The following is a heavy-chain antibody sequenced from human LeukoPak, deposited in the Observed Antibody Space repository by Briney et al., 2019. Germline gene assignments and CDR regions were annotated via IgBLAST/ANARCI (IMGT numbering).Heavy chain of an antibody. V-gene: IGHV3-7*01. J-gene: IGHJ4*02. Sequence: GGSLRLSCAASGFTFSSYWMSWVRQAPGKRLEWVANIKQDGSEKYYVDSVKGRFTISRDNAKNSLYLQMNSLRAEDTAVYYCARGGDDSSVHGIGYWGQGTLVTVSS. CDR1: GFTFSSYW. CDR3: ARGGDDSSVHGIGY. CDR2: IKQDGSEK. D-gene: IGHD3-22*01.